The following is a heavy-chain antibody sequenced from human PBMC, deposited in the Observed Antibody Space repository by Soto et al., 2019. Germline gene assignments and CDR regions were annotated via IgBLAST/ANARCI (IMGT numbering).Heavy chain of an antibody. D-gene: IGHD1-1*01. CDR3: TRGPSPFRNITWFDP. Sequence: QVQLVQSGDEVKKPGASVKVSCKASGYTFNSFGISWVRQAPGQGLEWMGWISAYNGNTDYAQKLQGRVTLTTDTSTSTAYMELRSLRSDDTAVYYCTRGPSPFRNITWFDPWGQGTLVIVSS. V-gene: IGHV1-18*01. CDR1: GYTFNSFG. CDR2: ISAYNGNT. J-gene: IGHJ5*02.